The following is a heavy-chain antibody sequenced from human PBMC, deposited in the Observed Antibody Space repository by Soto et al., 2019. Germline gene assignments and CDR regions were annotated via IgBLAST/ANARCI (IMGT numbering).Heavy chain of an antibody. V-gene: IGHV5-51*01. Sequence: GESLKISCKASGYIFTTSWIAWVRQMPGKDLEWMGIINPTDSDTRYSPSFQGQVTVSADKSISTAYLQWSSLKAADTAMYYCARPDSSGYYVSWGQGTLVTAPQ. CDR1: GYIFTTSW. CDR3: ARPDSSGYYVS. J-gene: IGHJ5*02. D-gene: IGHD3-22*01. CDR2: INPTDSDT.